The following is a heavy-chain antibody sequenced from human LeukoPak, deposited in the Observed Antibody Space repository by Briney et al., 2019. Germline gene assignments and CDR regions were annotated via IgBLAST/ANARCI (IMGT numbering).Heavy chain of an antibody. CDR3: ARVAIVVVVAATPPHDAFDI. V-gene: IGHV1-2*02. J-gene: IGHJ3*02. CDR2: IIPNSGAT. CDR1: GYTFTGYY. D-gene: IGHD2-15*01. Sequence: ASVKVSCKASGYTFTGYYMHWVRQAPGQGLEWMGWIIPNSGATNYAQKFQGRVTMTRDTSISTAYMELSRLRSDDTAVYYCARVAIVVVVAATPPHDAFDIWGQGTMVTVSS.